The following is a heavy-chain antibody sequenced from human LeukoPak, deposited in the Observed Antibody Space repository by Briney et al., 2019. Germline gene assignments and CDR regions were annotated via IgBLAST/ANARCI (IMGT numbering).Heavy chain of an antibody. D-gene: IGHD1-26*01. CDR1: GFTFSSYA. V-gene: IGHV3-23*01. CDR2: ISGSGGST. J-gene: IGHJ3*02. Sequence: GGSLRLSCAASGFTFSSYAMSWVRQAPGKGLEWVSAISGSGGSTYYADSVKGRFTISRDNSKNTLYLQMNSLRAEDTAVYYCAKYPVGATAPDDAFDIWGQGTMVTVSS. CDR3: AKYPVGATAPDDAFDI.